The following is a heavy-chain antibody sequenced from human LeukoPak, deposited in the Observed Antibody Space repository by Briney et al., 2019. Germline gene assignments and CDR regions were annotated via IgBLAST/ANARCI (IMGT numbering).Heavy chain of an antibody. D-gene: IGHD5-18*01. V-gene: IGHV4-59*01. CDR3: ARADTAMVAHGMDV. CDR2: IYYSGST. J-gene: IGHJ6*02. CDR1: GGSISGYY. Sequence: PSETLSLTCTVSGGSISGYYWSWIRQPPGKGLEWVGYIYYSGSTNYNPSLKSRVTISVDTSKNQFSLKLSSVTAADTAVYYSARADTAMVAHGMDVWGQGTTATVSS.